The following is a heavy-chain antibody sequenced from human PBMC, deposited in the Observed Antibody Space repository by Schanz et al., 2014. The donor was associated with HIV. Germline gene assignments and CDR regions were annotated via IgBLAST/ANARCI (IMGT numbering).Heavy chain of an antibody. D-gene: IGHD2-2*01. CDR2: ISYDGSNK. Sequence: QVQLVESGGGVVQPGRSLRLSCAASGFTFSSYGMHWVRQVPGKGLEWVAVISYDGSNKYYADSVKGRFTISRDNSKNTLFLQMNSLRAEDTAVYFCARDVAGCSGTSCYSDAFDIWGQGTLVTVSS. J-gene: IGHJ3*02. CDR3: ARDVAGCSGTSCYSDAFDI. CDR1: GFTFSSYG. V-gene: IGHV3-33*05.